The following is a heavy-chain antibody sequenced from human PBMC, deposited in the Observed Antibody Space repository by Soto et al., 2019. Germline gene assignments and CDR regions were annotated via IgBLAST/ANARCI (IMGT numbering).Heavy chain of an antibody. Sequence: ASVKVSCKASGYTFTSYGISWVRRAPGQGLEWMGWISAYNGNTNYAQKLQGRVTMTTDTSTSTAYMELRSLRSDDTAVYYCARFMDVDIVAMAQSHYYYYGMDVWGQGTTVTVSS. CDR2: ISAYNGNT. J-gene: IGHJ6*02. CDR1: GYTFTSYG. D-gene: IGHD5-12*01. V-gene: IGHV1-18*01. CDR3: ARFMDVDIVAMAQSHYYYYGMDV.